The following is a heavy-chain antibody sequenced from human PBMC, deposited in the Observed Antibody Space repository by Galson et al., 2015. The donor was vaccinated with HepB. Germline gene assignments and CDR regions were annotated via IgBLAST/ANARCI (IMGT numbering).Heavy chain of an antibody. Sequence: SVTVSCKASGYTFTGYYMHWVRQAPGQGLEWMGRINPNSGGTNYAQKFQGRVTMTRDTSISTAYMELSRLRSDDTVVYYCARGSPDTADLDYWGQGTLVTVSS. J-gene: IGHJ4*02. CDR2: INPNSGGT. CDR3: ARGSPDTADLDY. CDR1: GYTFTGYY. D-gene: IGHD5-18*01. V-gene: IGHV1-2*05.